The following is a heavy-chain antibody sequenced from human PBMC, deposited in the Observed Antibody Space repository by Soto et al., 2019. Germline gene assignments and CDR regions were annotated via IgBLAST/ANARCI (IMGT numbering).Heavy chain of an antibody. CDR1: GFTFNNYA. Sequence: QAQLVESGGGVVQPGRSLRLSCAASGFTFNNYAMHWVRQAPGKGLERVAVISHDGSIEYYPDSVKGRFTISRDNSKNTLYLEMNSLRAEDTAVYYCARDSRSTGQGDFAIWGQGTMVIVSS. V-gene: IGHV3-30*03. D-gene: IGHD2-21*02. J-gene: IGHJ3*02. CDR3: ARDSRSTGQGDFAI. CDR2: ISHDGSIE.